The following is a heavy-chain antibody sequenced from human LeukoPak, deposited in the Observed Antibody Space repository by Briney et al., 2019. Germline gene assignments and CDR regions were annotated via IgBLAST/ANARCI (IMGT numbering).Heavy chain of an antibody. J-gene: IGHJ4*02. V-gene: IGHV4-61*02. CDR2: IYTSGST. D-gene: IGHD3-22*01. CDR1: GGSISSGSYY. Sequence: PSETLSLTCTVSGGSISSGSYYWSWIRQPAGKGLEWIGRIYTSGSTNYNPSLKSRVTISVDTSKNQFSLKLSSVTAADTAVYYCAREPTYYYDSSGYQHYYWGQGTLVTVPS. CDR3: AREPTYYYDSSGYQHYY.